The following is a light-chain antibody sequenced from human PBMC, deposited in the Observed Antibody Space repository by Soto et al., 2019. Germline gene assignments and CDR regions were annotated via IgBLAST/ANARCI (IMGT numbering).Light chain of an antibody. CDR2: GNS. Sequence: SVLPQPPSVYGSPGQRVTISCTGSSSNIGAGYDVHWYQQLPGTAPKLLIYGNSNRPSGVPDRFSGSKSGTSASLAITGLQAEDEADYYCQSYDSSPSYVFGTGTKVTVL. J-gene: IGLJ1*01. CDR1: SSNIGAGYD. CDR3: QSYDSSPSYV. V-gene: IGLV1-40*01.